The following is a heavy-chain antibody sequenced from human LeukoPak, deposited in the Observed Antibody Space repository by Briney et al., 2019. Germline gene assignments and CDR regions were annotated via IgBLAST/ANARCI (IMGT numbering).Heavy chain of an antibody. V-gene: IGHV1-69*13. CDR2: IIPMFATA. Sequence: SVKVPCKASGGTFSSYAISWVRQAPGQGLEGMGWIIPMFATANYAQRFQGRVTITADESTRTAYMELSSLRSEDTAVYYCARAAIQSGYNSYFYYAMDAWGQGITVTVSS. CDR3: ARAAIQSGYNSYFYYAMDA. J-gene: IGHJ6*02. D-gene: IGHD5-24*01. CDR1: GGTFSSYA.